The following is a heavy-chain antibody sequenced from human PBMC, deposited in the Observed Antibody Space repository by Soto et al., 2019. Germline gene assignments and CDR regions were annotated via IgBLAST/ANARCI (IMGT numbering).Heavy chain of an antibody. CDR3: ARGLYDSSVYYVLVFDS. V-gene: IGHV4-31*03. Sequence: QVQLQESGPGLVKPSQTLSLTCTVSGDSIGSGGYYWNWIRQYPGRGLEWIGYIYYSGSPSHYNPSLESRVTISVHTSKNQLSLQLSSVTSADTAVYYCARGLYDSSVYYVLVFDSWGQGTLVTVSS. CDR2: IYYSGSP. J-gene: IGHJ4*02. CDR1: GDSIGSGGYY. D-gene: IGHD3-22*01.